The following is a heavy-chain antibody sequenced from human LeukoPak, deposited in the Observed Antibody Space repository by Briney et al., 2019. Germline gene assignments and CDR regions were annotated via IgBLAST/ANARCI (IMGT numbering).Heavy chain of an antibody. J-gene: IGHJ6*03. CDR1: GYTFTGYY. CDR3: ARHPIYYDFWSGQFYMDV. Sequence: ASVKVSCKASGYTFTGYYMHWVRQAPGQGLEWMGWINPNSGGTNYAQKFQGRVTMTRDTSISTAYMELSRLRSDDTAVYYCARHPIYYDFWSGQFYMDVWGKGTTVTVSS. V-gene: IGHV1-2*02. D-gene: IGHD3-3*01. CDR2: INPNSGGT.